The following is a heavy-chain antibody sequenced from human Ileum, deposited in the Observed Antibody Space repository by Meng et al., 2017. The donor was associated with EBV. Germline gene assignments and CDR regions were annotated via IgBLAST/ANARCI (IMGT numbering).Heavy chain of an antibody. D-gene: IGHD6-19*01. V-gene: IGHV1-3*04. CDR1: GYTFTSYA. CDR2: INTGNGET. Sequence: QVQLVQSGTEAKKPGATVEVSCKASGYTFTSYAMNWVRQAPGQRLEWMGWINTGNGETKYSQKFQGRVTLTRDTSASTAYMELSSLRSEDTAVYYCASRPGIAVAGFDYWGQGTLVTVSS. CDR3: ASRPGIAVAGFDY. J-gene: IGHJ4*02.